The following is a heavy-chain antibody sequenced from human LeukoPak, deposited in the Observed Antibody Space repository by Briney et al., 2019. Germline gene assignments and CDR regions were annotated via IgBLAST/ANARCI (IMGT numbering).Heavy chain of an antibody. J-gene: IGHJ6*02. Sequence: DSVKGRFTISRDSSKTTVYLEMNSLRPEDTAVYYCARDRQADVWGQGTTVTVSS. V-gene: IGHV3-30*01. CDR3: ARDRQADV.